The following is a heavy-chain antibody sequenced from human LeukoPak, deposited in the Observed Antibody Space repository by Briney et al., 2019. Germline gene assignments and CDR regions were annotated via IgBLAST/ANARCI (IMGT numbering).Heavy chain of an antibody. CDR2: ISSSGTTT. CDR3: TTLTVASNFDY. Sequence: PGGSLRLSCAASGFSFSVYEMHWVRQAPGKGLEWISDISSSGTTTYYADSVKGRFTISRDNANNSLYLQMNSLRADDTAGYYCTTLTVASNFDYWGQGTLVTVSS. J-gene: IGHJ4*02. V-gene: IGHV3-48*03. CDR1: GFSFSVYE. D-gene: IGHD6-19*01.